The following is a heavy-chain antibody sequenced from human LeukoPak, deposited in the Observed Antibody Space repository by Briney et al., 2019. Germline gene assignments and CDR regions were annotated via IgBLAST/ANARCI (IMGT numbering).Heavy chain of an antibody. Sequence: SETLSLTCAVYGGSFSGYYWSWIRQPPGKGLEWIGEINHSGSTNYNPSLKSRVTISVDTSKNQFSLKLSSVTAADTAVYYCARDGGAVASYYYYYYMDVWGKGTTVTVSS. CDR2: INHSGST. CDR3: ARDGGAVASYYYYYYMDV. CDR1: GGSFSGYY. V-gene: IGHV4-34*01. J-gene: IGHJ6*03. D-gene: IGHD6-19*01.